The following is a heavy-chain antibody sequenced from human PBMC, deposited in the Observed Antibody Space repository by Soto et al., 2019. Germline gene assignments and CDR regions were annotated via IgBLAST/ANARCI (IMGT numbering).Heavy chain of an antibody. CDR1: GFTFSSYW. Sequence: EVQLVESGGGLVQPGGSLRLSCAASGFTFSSYWMSWVRQAPGKGLEWVANIKQDGSEKYYVDSVKGRFTISRDNAKNSLYLQVNSLRAEDTAVYYCARGGHCSSTSCYTSRSAFDIWGLGTMVTVSS. V-gene: IGHV3-7*01. J-gene: IGHJ3*02. D-gene: IGHD2-2*02. CDR2: IKQDGSEK. CDR3: ARGGHCSSTSCYTSRSAFDI.